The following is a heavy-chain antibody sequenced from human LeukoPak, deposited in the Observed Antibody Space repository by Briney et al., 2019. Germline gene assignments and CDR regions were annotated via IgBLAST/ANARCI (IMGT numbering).Heavy chain of an antibody. CDR2: IRYDGGNQ. Sequence: GGSLRHSCAASGFTFSSYGMHWVRQTPGRGLECVAFIRYDGGNQYYTDSVKGRFTISRDNSKNTIYLQINSLRAEDTAVYYCAKDLRSRIAAAGAPDYWGQGTLVTVSS. CDR3: AKDLRSRIAAAGAPDY. D-gene: IGHD6-13*01. V-gene: IGHV3-30*02. J-gene: IGHJ4*02. CDR1: GFTFSSYG.